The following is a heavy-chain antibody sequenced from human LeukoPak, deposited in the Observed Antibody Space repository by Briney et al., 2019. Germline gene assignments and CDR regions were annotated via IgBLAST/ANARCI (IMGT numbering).Heavy chain of an antibody. CDR3: ARSIPRYDGSAYYPDY. V-gene: IGHV3-7*01. D-gene: IGHD3-22*01. Sequence: PGGSLRLSCAASGFTFSSYWMSWVRQAPGKGLEWVANIKQDGSEKYYVDSVKGRFTISRDNAKNSLYLQMNSLRAEDTAMYYCARSIPRYDGSAYYPDYWGQGTLVTVSS. CDR1: GFTFSSYW. J-gene: IGHJ4*02. CDR2: IKQDGSEK.